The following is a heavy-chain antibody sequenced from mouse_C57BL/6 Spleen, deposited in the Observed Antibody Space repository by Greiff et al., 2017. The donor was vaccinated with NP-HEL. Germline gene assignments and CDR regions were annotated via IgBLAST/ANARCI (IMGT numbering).Heavy chain of an antibody. V-gene: IGHV5-17*01. Sequence: EVQLVESGGGLVKPGGSLKLSCAASGFTFSDYGMHWVRQAPEKGLEWVAYISSGSSTIYYADTVKGRFTISRDNAKNTLFLQMTSLTSEDTAMYYCARPGSGYVGWFAYWGQGTLVTVSA. CDR3: ARPGSGYVGWFAY. CDR1: GFTFSDYG. CDR2: ISSGSSTI. D-gene: IGHD3-2*02. J-gene: IGHJ3*01.